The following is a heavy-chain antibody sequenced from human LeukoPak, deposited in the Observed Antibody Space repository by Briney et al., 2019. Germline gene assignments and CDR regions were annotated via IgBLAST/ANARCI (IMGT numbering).Heavy chain of an antibody. D-gene: IGHD5-18*01. CDR2: IYHSGST. CDR3: ARRAGYSYGYYFDY. J-gene: IGHJ4*02. Sequence: SETLSLTCTVSGGSISSYYWSWIRQPPGKGLEWIGYIYHSGSTNYNPSLKSRVTISVDTSKNQFSLKLSSVTAADTAVYYCARRAGYSYGYYFDYWGQGTLVTVSS. V-gene: IGHV4-59*08. CDR1: GGSISSYY.